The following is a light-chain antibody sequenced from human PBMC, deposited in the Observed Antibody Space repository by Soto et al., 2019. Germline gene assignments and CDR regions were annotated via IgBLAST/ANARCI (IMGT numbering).Light chain of an antibody. CDR3: QQYNNWPPPYT. J-gene: IGKJ2*01. Sequence: EIVMTQSPATLSVSPGERATLSCRASQSVSSNLAWYQQKPGQAPRLLIYGASTRATGIPARFSGSGSGTGFTLTIGSLQSEDFAVYYCQQYNNWPPPYTFGQGTKLEIK. CDR1: QSVSSN. CDR2: GAS. V-gene: IGKV3-15*01.